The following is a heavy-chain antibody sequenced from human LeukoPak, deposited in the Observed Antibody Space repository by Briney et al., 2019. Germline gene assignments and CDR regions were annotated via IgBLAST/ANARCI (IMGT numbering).Heavy chain of an antibody. J-gene: IGHJ4*02. CDR2: ILSTGSFE. CDR1: EFTFSDFA. D-gene: IGHD5-18*01. V-gene: IGHV3-30-3*01. Sequence: SGGSLRLSCAASEFTFSDFAMHWVRQAPGRGLEWVAAILSTGSFEYYADSVKGRFTISRDNAKNSLYLQMNSLRAEDTAVYYCARGGYSYATSFDYWGQGTLVTVSS. CDR3: ARGGYSYATSFDY.